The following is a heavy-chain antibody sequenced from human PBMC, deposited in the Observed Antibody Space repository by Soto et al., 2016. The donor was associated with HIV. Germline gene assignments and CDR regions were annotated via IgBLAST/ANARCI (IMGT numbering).Heavy chain of an antibody. Sequence: EVHLVESGGGLVQPGGSLRLSCAASGFTFMNYWIYWVRQGPGKGLVWVSRINTDGSIKNYADSVKGRFTISRDNAGNTVYLQMNSLGDEDTAVYYCARVPRPSSGSFGLLFGYDYQYMDVWGRGTTVTVSS. CDR1: GFTFMNYW. CDR3: ARVPRPSSGSFGLLFGYDYQYMDV. J-gene: IGHJ6*03. D-gene: IGHD6-19*01. V-gene: IGHV3-74*01. CDR2: INTDGSIK.